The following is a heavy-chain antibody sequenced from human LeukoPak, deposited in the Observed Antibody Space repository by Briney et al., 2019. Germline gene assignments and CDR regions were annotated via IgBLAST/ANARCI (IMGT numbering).Heavy chain of an antibody. CDR1: GGSFSGYY. V-gene: IGHV4-59*01. CDR3: ARGGGSSWDGYFDC. J-gene: IGHJ4*02. Sequence: SETLSLTCAVYGGSFSGYYWSWIRQPPGKGLEWIGFISYSGSTTYNPSLKSRITMSADTSKNQFSLKLNSVTAADTAVYYCARGGGSSWDGYFDCWGQGTLVTVSS. D-gene: IGHD6-13*01. CDR2: ISYSGST.